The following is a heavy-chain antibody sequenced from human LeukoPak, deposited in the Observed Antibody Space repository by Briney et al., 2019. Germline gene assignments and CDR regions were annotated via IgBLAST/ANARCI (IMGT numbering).Heavy chain of an antibody. Sequence: SETLSLTCAVSGYSISSGYYWGWIRQPPGKGLEWIGSIYHSGSTHYNPSLKSRVTISVDTSKNQFSLKLSSVTAADTAVYYCARSLVVPAAIGSYYFHYWGQGTLVTVSS. CDR2: IYHSGST. V-gene: IGHV4-38-2*01. CDR3: ARSLVVPAAIGSYYFHY. J-gene: IGHJ4*02. D-gene: IGHD2-2*01. CDR1: GYSISSGYY.